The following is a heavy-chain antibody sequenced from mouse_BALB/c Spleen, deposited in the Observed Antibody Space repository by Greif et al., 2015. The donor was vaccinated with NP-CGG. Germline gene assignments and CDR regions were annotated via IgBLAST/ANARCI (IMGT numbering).Heavy chain of an antibody. D-gene: IGHD3-1*01. J-gene: IGHJ4*01. CDR2: ISTYYGNT. Sequence: VQLQQSGPELVRPGVSVKISCKGSGYTFTDYAMHWVKQSHAKSLEWIGVISTYYGNTNYNQKFKGKATMTVDKSSSTAYMELARLTSEDSAIYYCARSGGYAMDYWGQGTSVTVSS. V-gene: IGHV1-67*01. CDR3: ARSGGYAMDY. CDR1: GYTFTDYA.